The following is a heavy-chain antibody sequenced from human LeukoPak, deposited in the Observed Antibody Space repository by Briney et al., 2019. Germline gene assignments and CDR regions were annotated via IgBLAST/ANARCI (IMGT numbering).Heavy chain of an antibody. V-gene: IGHV4-59*01. J-gene: IGHJ4*02. CDR1: GGSISSYY. Sequence: SETLSLTCTVSGGSISSYYWSWIRQPPGKGLEWIGYIYYNGSTNYNPSLKSRVTISVDTSKNQFSLKLSSVTAADTAVYYCARVAVRGGGFDYWGQGTLVTVSS. CDR3: ARVAVRGGGFDY. D-gene: IGHD3-10*01. CDR2: IYYNGST.